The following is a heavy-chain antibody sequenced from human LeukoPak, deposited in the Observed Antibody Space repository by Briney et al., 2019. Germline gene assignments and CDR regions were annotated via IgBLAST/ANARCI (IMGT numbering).Heavy chain of an antibody. CDR2: INHSGST. J-gene: IGHJ4*02. Sequence: ASETLSLTCAVYGGSFSGYYWSWLRQPPGKGLEWIGEINHSGSTNYNPSLKSRVTISVDTSKNQFSLKLSSVTAADTAVYYCARAGDHCSSTSCYAGWFDYWGQGTLVTVSS. CDR1: GGSFSGYY. CDR3: ARAGDHCSSTSCYAGWFDY. D-gene: IGHD2-2*01. V-gene: IGHV4-34*01.